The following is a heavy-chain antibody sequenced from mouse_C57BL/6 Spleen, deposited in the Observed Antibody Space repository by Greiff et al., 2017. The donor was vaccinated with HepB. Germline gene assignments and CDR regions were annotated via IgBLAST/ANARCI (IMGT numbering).Heavy chain of an antibody. D-gene: IGHD1-1*01. V-gene: IGHV1-26*01. CDR2: INPNNGGT. J-gene: IGHJ3*01. CDR3: GSYYGRSGAD. CDR1: GYTFTDYY. Sequence: VQLKQSGPELVKPGASVKISCKASGYTFTDYYMNWVKQSHGKSLEWIGDINPNNGGTSYNQKFKGKVTLTVDKSSSTAYMELRSLTAEDAAGYYCGSYYGRSGADWGKGTLVTVAA.